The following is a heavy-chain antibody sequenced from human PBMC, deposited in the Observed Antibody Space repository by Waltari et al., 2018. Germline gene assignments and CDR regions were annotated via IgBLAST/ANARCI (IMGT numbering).Heavy chain of an antibody. Sequence: AASGFTVSSNYMSWVRQAPGKGLEWVSVIYSGGSTYYVDSVKGRFTISRDNSKNTLYLQMNSLRAEDTAVYYCAREVYYDFWSGYYSWGSPYGMDVWGQGTTVTVSS. V-gene: IGHV3-53*01. CDR3: AREVYYDFWSGYYSWGSPYGMDV. J-gene: IGHJ6*02. CDR2: IYSGGST. CDR1: GFTVSSNY. D-gene: IGHD3-3*01.